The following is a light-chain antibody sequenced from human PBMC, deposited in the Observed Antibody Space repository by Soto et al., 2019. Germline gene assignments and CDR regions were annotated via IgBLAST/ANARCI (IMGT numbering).Light chain of an antibody. J-gene: IGKJ2*01. V-gene: IGKV1-5*03. CDR1: QSINIW. Sequence: DIQMTQSPSTLSASVGDRVTITCQASQSINIWLAWYQQKPGKAPKLLMYKASSLEGGVPSRFSGSGSGTEFTLTISSLQPDDFATYYCQQYNSSPYTFGQGTKLEIK. CDR2: KAS. CDR3: QQYNSSPYT.